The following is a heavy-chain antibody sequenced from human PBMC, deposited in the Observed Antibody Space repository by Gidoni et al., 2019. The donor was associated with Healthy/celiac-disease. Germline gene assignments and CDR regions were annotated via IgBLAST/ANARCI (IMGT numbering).Heavy chain of an antibody. CDR2: ISGRGGST. V-gene: IGHV3-23*04. CDR1: GFTLSSYA. D-gene: IGHD6-13*01. Sequence: VQLVESGGCLVQPGGSLRLSCEDSGFTLSSYALYWVRQAPGKGLEWVSAISGRGGSTYYADSVKCRFTISRDNSKTTLYRQRTSLRAEDTAVYYCAKGTAAAGKFNYWGQGTLVTVSS. CDR3: AKGTAAAGKFNY. J-gene: IGHJ4*02.